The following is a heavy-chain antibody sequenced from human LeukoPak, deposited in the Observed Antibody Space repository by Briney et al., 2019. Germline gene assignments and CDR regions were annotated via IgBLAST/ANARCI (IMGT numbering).Heavy chain of an antibody. V-gene: IGHV3-21*01. CDR2: ISSSSNYI. J-gene: IGHJ6*02. D-gene: IGHD5-12*01. Sequence: GGSLRLSCAASGFTFSSYSMNWVRQAPGKGLEWVSSISSSSNYIYYADSVKGRFTISRDNAKNSLYLQMNSLRAEDTAVYYCARDLRPTKNYYYYYGMDVWGQGTTVTVSS. CDR1: GFTFSSYS. CDR3: ARDLRPTKNYYYYYGMDV.